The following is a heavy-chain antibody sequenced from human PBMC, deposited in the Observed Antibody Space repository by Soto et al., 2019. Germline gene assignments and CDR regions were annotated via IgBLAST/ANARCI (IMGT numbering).Heavy chain of an antibody. Sequence: QLQLQESGPGLAKPSETLSLTCTVSGASISSSNYYWGWIRQPPGKGLEWIGSIYYSSNTYYNPSRKSRVTISVDTSKNQFSLRLSSVTAADTAVYYCVSSNRGSAHWGQGTLVIVSS. J-gene: IGHJ4*02. CDR1: GASISSSNYY. CDR2: IYYSSNT. CDR3: VSSNRGSAH. D-gene: IGHD3-10*01. V-gene: IGHV4-39*01.